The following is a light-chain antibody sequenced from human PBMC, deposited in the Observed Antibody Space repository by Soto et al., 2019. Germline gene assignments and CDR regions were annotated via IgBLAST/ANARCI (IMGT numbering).Light chain of an antibody. CDR1: QSVSSSD. V-gene: IGKV3-20*01. CDR2: GAS. Sequence: EIVLTQSPGTLSLSPGERATLSCRASQSVSSSDLAWYQQKPGQAPRLLIYGASSRATGIPDRFSGSGSGTDFTLTISGLEPEDFAFYYCHQRQRWPRTFGQGTKVDIK. CDR3: HQRQRWPRT. J-gene: IGKJ1*01.